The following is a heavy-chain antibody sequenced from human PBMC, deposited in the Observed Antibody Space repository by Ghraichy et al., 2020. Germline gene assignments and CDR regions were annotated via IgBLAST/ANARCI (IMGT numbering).Heavy chain of an antibody. D-gene: IGHD6-19*01. CDR2: IYYSGST. J-gene: IGHJ4*02. V-gene: IGHV4-39*01. Sequence: SETLSLTCTVSGGSISSSSYYWGWIRQPPGKGLEWIGSIYYSGSTYYNPSLKSRVTISVDTSKNQFSLKLSSVTAADTAVYYCATGAVAGTSPLFDYWGQGTLVTVSS. CDR1: GGSISSSSYY. CDR3: ATGAVAGTSPLFDY.